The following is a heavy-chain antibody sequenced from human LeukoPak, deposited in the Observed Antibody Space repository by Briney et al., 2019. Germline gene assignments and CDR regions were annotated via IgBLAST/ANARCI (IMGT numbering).Heavy chain of an antibody. Sequence: SETLSLTCAVYGGSFSGYYWSWIRQPPGKGLEWIGEINHSGSTNYNPSLKSRVTISVDTSKNQFSLKLSSATAADTAVYYCARGTPQDGMDVWGQGTTVTVSS. J-gene: IGHJ6*02. D-gene: IGHD2-15*01. V-gene: IGHV4-34*01. CDR2: INHSGST. CDR1: GGSFSGYY. CDR3: ARGTPQDGMDV.